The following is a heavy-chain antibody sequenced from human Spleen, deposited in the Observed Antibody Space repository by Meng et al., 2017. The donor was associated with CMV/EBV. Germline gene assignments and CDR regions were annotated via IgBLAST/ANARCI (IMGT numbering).Heavy chain of an antibody. CDR2: ISSGGSTI. CDR3: ARDGQGMDV. CDR1: GFTFTDYY. V-gene: IGHV3-11*04. J-gene: IGHJ6*02. Sequence: GESLKISCAASGFTFTDYYMSWLRQAPGKGLEGVSYISSGGSTIYYADSVKGRFTISRDNAKNSLYLQMNSLRADDSAVYYCARDGQGMDVWGQGTTVTVSS.